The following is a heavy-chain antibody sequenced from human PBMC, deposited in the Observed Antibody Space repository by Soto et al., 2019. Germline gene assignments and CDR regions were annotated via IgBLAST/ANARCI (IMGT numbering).Heavy chain of an antibody. CDR1: GGTFSSYA. V-gene: IGHV1-69*01. D-gene: IGHD2-2*01. J-gene: IGHJ6*02. Sequence: QVQLVQSGAEVKKPGSSVKVSCKASGGTFSSYAISWVRQAPGHVLEWMGGIIPIFGTANYAQKLQGRVTITADESTSPAYMELSSLKSEDTAVYYCARVRDCSSTSCYYYYYYGMDVWGQGTTVTVSS. CDR2: IIPIFGTA. CDR3: ARVRDCSSTSCYYYYYYGMDV.